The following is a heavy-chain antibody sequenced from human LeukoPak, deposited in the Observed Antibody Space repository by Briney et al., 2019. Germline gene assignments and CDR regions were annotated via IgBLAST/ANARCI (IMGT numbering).Heavy chain of an antibody. CDR2: IRYDGSNK. V-gene: IGHV3-30*02. CDR1: GFTFSSYA. J-gene: IGHJ4*02. D-gene: IGHD5-18*01. CDR3: AVRSVDTAMVDY. Sequence: PGGSLRLSCAASGFTFSSYAMSWVRQAPGKGLEWVTFIRYDGSNKYYADSVKGRFTISRDNSKNTLYLQMNSLRAEDTAVYYCAVRSVDTAMVDYWGQGTLVTVSS.